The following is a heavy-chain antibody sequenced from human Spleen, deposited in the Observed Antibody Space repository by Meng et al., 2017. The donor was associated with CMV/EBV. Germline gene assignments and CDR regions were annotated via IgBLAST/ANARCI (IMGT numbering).Heavy chain of an antibody. D-gene: IGHD5-18*01. J-gene: IGHJ5*02. CDR2: IYHSGTS. Sequence: IISGSYPWSWIRQPPGHGLEWIGYIYHSGTSHYTPSLKSRVAISVDTSKHQFSLTMSSVPAADTAVYYCARGPHVDSAMVLYNWFGPWGQGTLVTVSS. V-gene: IGHV4-30-4*01. CDR3: ARGPHVDSAMVLYNWFGP. CDR1: IISGSYP.